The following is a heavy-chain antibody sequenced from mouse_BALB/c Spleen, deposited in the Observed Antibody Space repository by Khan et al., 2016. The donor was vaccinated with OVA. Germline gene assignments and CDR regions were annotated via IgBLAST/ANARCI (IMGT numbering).Heavy chain of an antibody. Sequence: VQLQQSGPGLVKPSQSLSLTCTVTGYSITSDYAWNWIRQFPGNKLEWIGYISYSGNTNYNPSLKSRISITRDTSKNQFFLQLNSVTTEDTATYYCARVYGGDVDYWGQGTTLTVSS. V-gene: IGHV3-2*02. J-gene: IGHJ2*01. CDR1: GYSITSDYA. CDR3: ARVYGGDVDY. CDR2: ISYSGNT. D-gene: IGHD1-1*01.